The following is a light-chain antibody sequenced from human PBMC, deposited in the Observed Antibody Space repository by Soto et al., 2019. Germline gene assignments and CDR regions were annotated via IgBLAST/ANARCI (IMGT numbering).Light chain of an antibody. CDR2: KAS. J-gene: IGKJ3*01. V-gene: IGKV1-5*03. CDR1: QSINSW. Sequence: DIQMTQSPSTLSASVGDRVTITCRASQSINSWLAWYQQKPGKAPKLLLYKASSLESGVPSTFSGTASGTDFTLTINSLQPEDFATYYCQQFNNWPVTFGPGTKVDIK. CDR3: QQFNNWPVT.